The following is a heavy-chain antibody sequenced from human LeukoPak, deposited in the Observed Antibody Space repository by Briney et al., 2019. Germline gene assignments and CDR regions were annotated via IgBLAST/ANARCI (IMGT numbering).Heavy chain of an antibody. CDR2: IYHSGST. CDR1: GGSISSSYW. V-gene: IGHV4-4*02. CDR3: ARGGYYGSGNDFRFDP. D-gene: IGHD3-10*01. Sequence: PSETLSLTCAVSGGSISSSYWWSWIRQPPGKGLEWIGEIYHSGSTNYNLSLKSRVTISVDKSKNQFSLKLKSVTAADTAVYYCARGGYYGSGNDFRFDPWGQGTLVTVSS. J-gene: IGHJ5*02.